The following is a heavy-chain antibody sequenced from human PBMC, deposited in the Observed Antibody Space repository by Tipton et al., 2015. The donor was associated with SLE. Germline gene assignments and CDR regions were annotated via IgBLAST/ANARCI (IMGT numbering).Heavy chain of an antibody. CDR2: ISSSSSYI. J-gene: IGHJ6*03. D-gene: IGHD6-13*01. CDR3: ARDRSSSWYWEGYYDYYMDV. V-gene: IGHV3-21*01. Sequence: QLVQSGGGLVKPGGSLRLSCAASGFTFSSYSMNWVRQAPGKGLEWVSSISSSSSYIYYADSVKGRFTISRDNAKNSLYLQMNSLRAEDTAVYYCARDRSSSWYWEGYYDYYMDVWGKGTPVTVSS. CDR1: GFTFSSYS.